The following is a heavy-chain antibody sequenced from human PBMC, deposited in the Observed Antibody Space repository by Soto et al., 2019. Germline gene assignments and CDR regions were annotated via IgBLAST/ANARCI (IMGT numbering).Heavy chain of an antibody. CDR1: GYTLTELS. Sequence: AAVKVSCKVSGYTLTELSMHWVRQAPGKGLEWMGGFDPEDGETIYAQKFQGRVTMTEDTSTDTAYMELSSLRSEDTAVYYCATVRYYYGSGSYPNWFDPWGQGTLVTVSS. V-gene: IGHV1-24*01. CDR2: FDPEDGET. CDR3: ATVRYYYGSGSYPNWFDP. J-gene: IGHJ5*02. D-gene: IGHD3-10*01.